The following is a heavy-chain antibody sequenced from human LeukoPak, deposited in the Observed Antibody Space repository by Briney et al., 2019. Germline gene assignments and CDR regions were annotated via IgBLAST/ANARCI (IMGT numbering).Heavy chain of an antibody. V-gene: IGHV3-74*01. CDR3: ARDRSISAAGDTY. D-gene: IGHD6-13*01. CDR2: INRDGSST. Sequence: TGGSLRLSCAASGFTFSDYWMHWVRQAPGKGQVWVSRINRDGSSTSYADSVKGRFTISRDNAKNTLSLQMNSLRAEDTAVYYCARDRSISAAGDTYWGQGTLVTVSS. J-gene: IGHJ4*02. CDR1: GFTFSDYW.